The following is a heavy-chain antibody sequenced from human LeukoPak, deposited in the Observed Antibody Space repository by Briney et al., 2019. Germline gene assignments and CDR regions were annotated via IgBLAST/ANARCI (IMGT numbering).Heavy chain of an antibody. CDR2: IYTSGST. Sequence: SQTLSLTCTVSGGSISSGSYYWSWIRQPAGKGLEWIGRIYTSGSTNYNPSLKSRVTISVDTPKNQFSLKLSSVTAADTAVYYCARDRNYDFWSGYTNWFDPWGQGTLVTVSS. CDR1: GGSISSGSYY. V-gene: IGHV4-61*02. D-gene: IGHD3-3*01. J-gene: IGHJ5*02. CDR3: ARDRNYDFWSGYTNWFDP.